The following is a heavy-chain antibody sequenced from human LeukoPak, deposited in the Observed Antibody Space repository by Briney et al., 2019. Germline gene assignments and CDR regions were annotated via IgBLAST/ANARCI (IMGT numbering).Heavy chain of an antibody. CDR1: GGSISSGSYD. D-gene: IGHD3-3*01. Sequence: SQTLSLTCTVAGGSISSGSYDWGWLRQPAGKGREWIGRIYTSGSTNYNPSLKSRVTISEDTSKNQFSLKLSSVTAADTAVYYCARGGYDFWSGYLADYWGQGTLVTVSS. J-gene: IGHJ4*02. CDR3: ARGGYDFWSGYLADY. CDR2: IYTSGST. V-gene: IGHV4-61*02.